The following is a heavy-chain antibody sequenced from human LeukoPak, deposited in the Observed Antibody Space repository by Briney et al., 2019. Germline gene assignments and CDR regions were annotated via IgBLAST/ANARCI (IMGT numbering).Heavy chain of an antibody. V-gene: IGHV3-74*01. Sequence: SGGSLRLSCAASGFTFSGHWMHWVRQVPGKGLVWVSCINVDGSITSHADSVKGRFTISRDNAKNTLYLQLNSLRAEDTAVYYCARGSTYYDSSGQVPFDYWGQGTLVTVSS. D-gene: IGHD3-22*01. CDR1: GFTFSGHW. J-gene: IGHJ4*02. CDR3: ARGSTYYDSSGQVPFDY. CDR2: INVDGSIT.